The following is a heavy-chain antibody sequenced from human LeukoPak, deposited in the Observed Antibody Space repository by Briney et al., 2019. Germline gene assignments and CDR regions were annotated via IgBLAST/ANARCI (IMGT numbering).Heavy chain of an antibody. CDR3: AGYHVSGSYSAWFDP. Sequence: GKSLRLSCAASGLSFSDYDMHWVRQAPGKGLEWVAVISYDGNKKFYADSVKGRFTISRDNSKSTVSLQMNSLRPEATVVYYCAGYHVSGSYSAWFDPWGQGTLVTVSS. J-gene: IGHJ5*02. V-gene: IGHV3-30*03. CDR1: GLSFSDYD. CDR2: ISYDGNKK. D-gene: IGHD3-10*01.